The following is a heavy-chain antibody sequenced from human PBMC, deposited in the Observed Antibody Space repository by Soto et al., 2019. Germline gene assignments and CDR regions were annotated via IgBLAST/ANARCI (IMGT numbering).Heavy chain of an antibody. J-gene: IGHJ4*02. V-gene: IGHV3-13*01. D-gene: IGHD6-13*01. Sequence: PGGSLRLSCEASGFTFSGFDMHWVRQPTGKGLEWVSSIGTAGDTYYAVSVKGRFTISRDNAKNSLSIQMNSLRAGDMAVFFCAKSQEFGTHLVDSWGQGTHVTVSS. CDR2: IGTAGDT. CDR3: AKSQEFGTHLVDS. CDR1: GFTFSGFD.